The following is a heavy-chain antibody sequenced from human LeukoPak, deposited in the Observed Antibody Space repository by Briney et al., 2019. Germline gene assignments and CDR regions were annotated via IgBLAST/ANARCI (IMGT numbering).Heavy chain of an antibody. CDR1: GGSISSYY. Sequence: SETLSLTCTVSGGSISSYYWSWIRQPAGKGLEWIGRIYTSGSTNYNPSLKSRVTMSVDTSKNQFSLNLSSVTAADTAVYYCARFTSWGYSSRFDYWGQGTLVTVSS. V-gene: IGHV4-4*07. CDR2: IYTSGST. J-gene: IGHJ4*02. D-gene: IGHD6-13*01. CDR3: ARFTSWGYSSRFDY.